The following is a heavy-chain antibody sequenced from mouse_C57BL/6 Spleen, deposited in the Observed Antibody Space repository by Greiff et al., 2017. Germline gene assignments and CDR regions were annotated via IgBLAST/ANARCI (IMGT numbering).Heavy chain of an antibody. Sequence: EVKLQQSGPELVKPGASVKISCKASGYSFTDYNMTWVKQSNGKSLEWIGVINPNYGTTSYNQKFKGKATLTVDQSSSTAYMQLNSLTSEDSAVYYCAREDYYGSEGFAYWGQGTLVTVSA. D-gene: IGHD1-1*01. CDR2: INPNYGTT. J-gene: IGHJ3*01. CDR3: AREDYYGSEGFAY. V-gene: IGHV1-39*01. CDR1: GYSFTDYN.